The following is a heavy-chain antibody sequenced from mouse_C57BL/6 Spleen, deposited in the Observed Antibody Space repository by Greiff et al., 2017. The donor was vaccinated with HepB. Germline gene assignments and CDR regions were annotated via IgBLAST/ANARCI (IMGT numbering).Heavy chain of an antibody. CDR3: ALTVRGA. V-gene: IGHV1-50*01. CDR1: GYTFTSYW. D-gene: IGHD4-1*01. CDR2: IDPSDSYT. Sequence: QVQLQQPGAELVKPGASVKLSCKASGYTFTSYWMQWVKQRPGQGLEWIGEIDPSDSYTNYNQKFKGKATLTVDTSSSTAYMQLSSLTSEDSAVYYCALTVRGAWGQGTTLTVSS. J-gene: IGHJ2*01.